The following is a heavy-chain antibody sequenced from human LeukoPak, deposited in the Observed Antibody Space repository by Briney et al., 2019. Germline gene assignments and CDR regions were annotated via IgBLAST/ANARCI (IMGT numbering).Heavy chain of an antibody. V-gene: IGHV3-23*01. Sequence: GGSLRLSCAASGFTFSSYAMSWVRQAPGKGLEWVPAISGSGGSTYYADSVKGRFTISRDNSKNTLYLKMSRLRAEDTALYYGAKDRDRTQWLRSFDYWGQGTLVTVSS. D-gene: IGHD6-19*01. J-gene: IGHJ4*02. CDR3: AKDRDRTQWLRSFDY. CDR2: ISGSGGST. CDR1: GFTFSSYA.